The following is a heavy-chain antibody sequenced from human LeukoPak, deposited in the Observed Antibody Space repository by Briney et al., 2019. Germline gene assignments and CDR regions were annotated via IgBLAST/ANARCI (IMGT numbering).Heavy chain of an antibody. D-gene: IGHD3-22*01. V-gene: IGHV3-53*01. CDR1: GFTVSSNY. CDR3: ASYTSGKSQFDY. Sequence: GGSLRLSCAASGFTVSSNYMSWVRQAPGKGLEWVSVIYSGGSTYYADSVKGRFTISRDNSKNALYLQMDSLRAEDTAVYYCASYTSGKSQFDYWGQGALVTVSS. J-gene: IGHJ4*02. CDR2: IYSGGST.